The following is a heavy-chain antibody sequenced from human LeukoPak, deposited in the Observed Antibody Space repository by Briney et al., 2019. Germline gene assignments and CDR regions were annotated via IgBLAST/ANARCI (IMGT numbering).Heavy chain of an antibody. J-gene: IGHJ4*02. V-gene: IGHV3-23*01. Sequence: GGSLRLSCAASGFTFSSYAMSWVRQAPGKGLEWVSAISGSGGSTYYADSVKGRFTISRDNSKNTLYLQMNSLRAEDTAVYYCAKVGSVAAAGTYHVDYWGQGTLVTVS. CDR2: ISGSGGST. CDR1: GFTFSSYA. D-gene: IGHD6-13*01. CDR3: AKVGSVAAAGTYHVDY.